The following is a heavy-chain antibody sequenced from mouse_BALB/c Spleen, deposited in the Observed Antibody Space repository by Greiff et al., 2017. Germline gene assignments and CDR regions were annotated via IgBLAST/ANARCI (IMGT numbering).Heavy chain of an antibody. CDR3: ARSGGYDQYYFDY. J-gene: IGHJ2*01. V-gene: IGHV5-17*02. Sequence: EVQLVESGGGLVQPGGSRKLSCAASGFTFSSFGMHWVRQAPEKGLEWVAYISSGSSTIYYADTVKGRFTISRDNPKNTLFLQMTSLRSEDTAMYYCARSGGYDQYYFDYWGQGTTLTVSS. D-gene: IGHD2-2*01. CDR1: GFTFSSFG. CDR2: ISSGSSTI.